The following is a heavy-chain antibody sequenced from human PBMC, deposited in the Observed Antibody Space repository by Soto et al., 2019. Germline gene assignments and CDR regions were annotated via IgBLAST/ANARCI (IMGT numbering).Heavy chain of an antibody. CDR1: GASFAGYY. V-gene: IGHV4-34*01. CDR2: VSHSGIA. Sequence: QVQLQQWGAGLLKPSETLSLTCTVYGASFAGYYWTWLRQSPGKGLEWIGEVSHSGIAKYNPSLGSRVTISLDTSNHQFSLDLTSVTAADTAVYYCARYGGTSIWYFDIWGRGTLVSVSS. J-gene: IGHJ2*01. CDR3: ARYGGTSIWYFDI. D-gene: IGHD2-15*01.